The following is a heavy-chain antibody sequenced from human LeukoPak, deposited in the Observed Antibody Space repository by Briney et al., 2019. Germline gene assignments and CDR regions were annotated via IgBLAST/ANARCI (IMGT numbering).Heavy chain of an antibody. D-gene: IGHD3-3*01. V-gene: IGHV4-39*07. CDR1: GGSISSSNYY. Sequence: PSETLSLTCTVYGGSISSSNYYWGWIRQPPGKGLEWIGSIYYSGSTYYNPSLKSRVTISVDTSKNQFSLKLSSVTAADTAVYYCAREGRETTYYDFWSGYYRGGGYYYMDVWGKGTTVTVSS. J-gene: IGHJ6*03. CDR2: IYYSGST. CDR3: AREGRETTYYDFWSGYYRGGGYYYMDV.